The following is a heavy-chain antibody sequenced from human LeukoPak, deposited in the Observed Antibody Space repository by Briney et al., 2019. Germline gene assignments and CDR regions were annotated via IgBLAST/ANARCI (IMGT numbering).Heavy chain of an antibody. CDR2: IYYSGST. CDR1: GGSISSYY. V-gene: IGHV4-59*01. J-gene: IGHJ4*02. CDR3: ARDCSGASCYDY. Sequence: SETLSLTCAVSGGSISSYYWSWIRQPPGKGLEWIGYIYYSGSTNYNPSLKSRVTISLDTPRNQFSLKLSSVTAADTAVYHCARDCSGASCYDYWGQGTLVTVSS. D-gene: IGHD2-15*01.